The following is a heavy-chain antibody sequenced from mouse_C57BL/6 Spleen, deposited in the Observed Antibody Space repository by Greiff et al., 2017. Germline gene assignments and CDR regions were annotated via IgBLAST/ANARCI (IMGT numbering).Heavy chain of an antibody. CDR2: IHPNSGST. J-gene: IGHJ3*01. Sequence: QVQLQQPGAELVKPGASVKLSCKASGYTFTSYWMHWVKQRPGQGLEWIGMIHPNSGSTNYNEKFKSKATLTVYKSSSTAYMQLSSLTSEDSAVYYCARDYGNYEWFAYWGQGTLVTVSA. V-gene: IGHV1-64*01. CDR1: GYTFTSYW. D-gene: IGHD2-1*01. CDR3: ARDYGNYEWFAY.